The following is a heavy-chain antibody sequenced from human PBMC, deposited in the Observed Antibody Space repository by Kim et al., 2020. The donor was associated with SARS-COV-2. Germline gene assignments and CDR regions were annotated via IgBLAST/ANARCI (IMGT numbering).Heavy chain of an antibody. CDR3: AGHGFGGVICGFDY. CDR2: IYYSGST. J-gene: IGHJ4*02. CDR1: GGSISSYY. V-gene: IGHV4-59*08. Sequence: SETLSLTCTVSGGSISSYYWSWIRQPPRKGLEWIGYIYYSGSTNYNPSLKTRVTISVDTTKNQFSLKLSSVTAADTAVYYCAGHGFGGVICGFDYWCQGT. D-gene: IGHD3-16*02.